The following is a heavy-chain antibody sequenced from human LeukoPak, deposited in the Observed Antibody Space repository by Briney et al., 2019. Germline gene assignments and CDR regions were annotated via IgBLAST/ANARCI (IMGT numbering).Heavy chain of an antibody. Sequence: PSETLSLTCTVSGGSISSSSYYWGWIRQPPGKGLEWIGSIYYSGSTYYNPSLKSRVTISVDTSKNQFSLKLSSVTAADTAAYYCARHAHYYDSSGYWWGQGTLVTVSS. CDR1: GGSISSSSYY. J-gene: IGHJ4*02. D-gene: IGHD3-22*01. CDR2: IYYSGST. CDR3: ARHAHYYDSSGYW. V-gene: IGHV4-39*01.